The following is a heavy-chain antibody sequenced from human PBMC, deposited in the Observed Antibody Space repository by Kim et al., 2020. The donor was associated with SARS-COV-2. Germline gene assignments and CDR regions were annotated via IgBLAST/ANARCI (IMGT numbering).Heavy chain of an antibody. CDR1: GYTFTSYA. J-gene: IGHJ4*02. CDR2: INAGNGNT. V-gene: IGHV1-3*01. CDR3: ARGKGWPGHRTYFDY. D-gene: IGHD2-15*01. Sequence: ASVKVSCKASGYTFTSYAMHWVRQAPGQRLEWMGWINAGNGNTKYSQKFQGRVTITRDTSASTAYMELSSLRSEDTAVYYCARGKGWPGHRTYFDYWGQGTLVTVSS.